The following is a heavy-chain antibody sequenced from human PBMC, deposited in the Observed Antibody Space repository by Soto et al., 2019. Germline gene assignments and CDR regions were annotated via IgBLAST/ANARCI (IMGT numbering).Heavy chain of an antibody. Sequence: GGSLRLSCAASGFTFSSYAMHWVRQAPGKGLEWVAVISYDGSNKYYADSVKGRFTISRDNSKNTLYLQMNSLRAEDTAVYYCAREGDLDCSGGSCYPAEYFQHWGQGTLVTVSS. CDR1: GFTFSSYA. CDR3: AREGDLDCSGGSCYPAEYFQH. D-gene: IGHD2-15*01. CDR2: ISYDGSNK. J-gene: IGHJ1*01. V-gene: IGHV3-30-3*01.